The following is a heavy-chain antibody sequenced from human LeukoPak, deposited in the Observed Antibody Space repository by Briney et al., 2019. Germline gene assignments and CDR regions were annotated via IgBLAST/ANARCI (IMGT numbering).Heavy chain of an antibody. Sequence: SQTLSLACTVSGGSISSGGYYWSWIRQHPWKGLEWIGYIYYSGSTYYNPSLKSRVTISVDTSKNQFSLKLSSVTAADTAVYYCARAPYGSGDYYFDYWGQGTLVTVSS. CDR3: ARAPYGSGDYYFDY. D-gene: IGHD3-10*01. V-gene: IGHV4-31*03. CDR2: IYYSGST. J-gene: IGHJ4*02. CDR1: GGSISSGGYY.